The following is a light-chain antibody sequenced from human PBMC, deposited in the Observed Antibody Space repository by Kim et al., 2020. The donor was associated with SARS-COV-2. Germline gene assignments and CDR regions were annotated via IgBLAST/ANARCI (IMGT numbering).Light chain of an antibody. V-gene: IGLV3-19*01. Sequence: SSELTQDPAVSVALGQTVRITCQGDSLRSYYATWYQQKPGQAPILVIYGKNNRPSGIPDRFSGSSSGNTASLTITGTQAGYEADYYCNSRDSNDNVVFGGGTKLTVL. CDR3: NSRDSNDNVV. CDR2: GKN. J-gene: IGLJ2*01. CDR1: SLRSYY.